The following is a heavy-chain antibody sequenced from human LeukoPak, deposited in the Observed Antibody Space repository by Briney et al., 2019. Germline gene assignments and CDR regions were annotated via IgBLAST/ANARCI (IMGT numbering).Heavy chain of an antibody. V-gene: IGHV4-34*01. D-gene: IGHD3-10*01. CDR1: GGSFSLYY. J-gene: IGHJ4*02. CDR3: ARSRFGELFYYFDY. CDR2: INHSGNT. Sequence: SETLSLTCAVYGGSFSLYYWTWIRQSPGKGLEWIGEINHSGNTNYNPSLKSRVTISVDTSKNQFSLQVTSVTAADTAVYYCARSRFGELFYYFDYWGQGTLVTVSS.